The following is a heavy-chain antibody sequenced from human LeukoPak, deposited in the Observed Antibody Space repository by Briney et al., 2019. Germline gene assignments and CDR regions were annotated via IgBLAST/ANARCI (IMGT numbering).Heavy chain of an antibody. CDR2: IIPIFGTA. CDR1: GGTFSSYA. J-gene: IGHJ3*02. D-gene: IGHD3-10*01. CDR3: ARNIWFGESADAFDI. V-gene: IGHV1-69*13. Sequence: SVKVSCKASGGTFSSYAISWVRQAPGQGLEWMGGIIPIFGTANYAQKFQGRVTITADESTSTAYMELSRLTSDDTAVYYCARNIWFGESADAFDIWGQGTMVTVSS.